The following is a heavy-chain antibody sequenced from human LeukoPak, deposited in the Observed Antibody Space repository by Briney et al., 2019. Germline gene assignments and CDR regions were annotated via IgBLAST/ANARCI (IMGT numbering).Heavy chain of an antibody. Sequence: SETLSLTCTVSGGSISSYYWSWIRQPPGKGLEWIGYIYYSGSTNYNPSLKSRVTISVDTSKNQFSLKLSSVTAADTAVYYCASGDTATAHFDYWGQGTLVTVSS. CDR3: ASGDTATAHFDY. CDR2: IYYSGST. D-gene: IGHD5-18*01. J-gene: IGHJ4*02. V-gene: IGHV4-59*08. CDR1: GGSISSYY.